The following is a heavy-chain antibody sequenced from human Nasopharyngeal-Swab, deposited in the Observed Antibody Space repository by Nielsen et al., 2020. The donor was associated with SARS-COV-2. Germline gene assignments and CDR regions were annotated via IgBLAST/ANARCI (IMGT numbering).Heavy chain of an antibody. D-gene: IGHD3-22*01. V-gene: IGHV3-23*01. CDR3: AKDSDYYYDTRGYFYFDY. Sequence: GGSLRLSCAASPFTFSSYAMSWVRQAPGKGLEWVSGISASGASTHYADSVKGRFTISRDDSKNTLYLQMHSLRAEDTAIYYCAKDSDYYYDTRGYFYFDYWGQGTLVTVSS. CDR2: ISASGAST. J-gene: IGHJ4*02. CDR1: PFTFSSYA.